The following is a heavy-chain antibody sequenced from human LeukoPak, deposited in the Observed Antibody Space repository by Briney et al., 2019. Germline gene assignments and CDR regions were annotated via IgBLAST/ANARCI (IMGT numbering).Heavy chain of an antibody. V-gene: IGHV4-39*07. Sequence: SETLSLTCTVSGGSISSSNYYWGWIRQPPGKGLEWIGSIYYSGSTYYNPSLKSRVTISVDTSKNQFSLKLSSVTAADTAVYYCARVKDYYDSSGYYSPSGWFDPWGQGTLVTVSS. CDR3: ARVKDYYDSSGYYSPSGWFDP. J-gene: IGHJ5*02. D-gene: IGHD3-22*01. CDR1: GGSISSSNYY. CDR2: IYYSGST.